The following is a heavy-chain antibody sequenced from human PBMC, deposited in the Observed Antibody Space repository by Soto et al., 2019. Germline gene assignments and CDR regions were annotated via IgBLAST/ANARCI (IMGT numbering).Heavy chain of an antibody. D-gene: IGHD6-13*01. CDR2: IIPIFGTA. CDR1: GGTFSSYA. V-gene: IGHV1-69*13. J-gene: IGHJ4*02. CDR3: ARPRLPDPYSSSWENFDY. Sequence: GASVKVSCKASGGTFSSYAISWVRQAPGQGLEWMGGIIPIFGTANYAQKFQGRVTITADESTSTAYMELSSLRSEDTAVYYCARPRLPDPYSSSWENFDYWGQGTLVTVSS.